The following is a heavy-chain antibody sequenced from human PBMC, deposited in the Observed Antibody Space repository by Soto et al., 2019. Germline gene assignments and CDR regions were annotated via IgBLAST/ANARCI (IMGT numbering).Heavy chain of an antibody. J-gene: IGHJ5*02. V-gene: IGHV4-59*11. Sequence: PSETLSLTCTVSGGSISSHYWSWIRQPPGKGLEWIGYIYYSGSTNYNPSLKSRVTISVDTSKNQFSLKLSSVTAADTAVYYCARDAGYYYYGSGSPNWFDPWGQGTLVTVSS. D-gene: IGHD3-10*01. CDR1: GGSISSHY. CDR2: IYYSGST. CDR3: ARDAGYYYYGSGSPNWFDP.